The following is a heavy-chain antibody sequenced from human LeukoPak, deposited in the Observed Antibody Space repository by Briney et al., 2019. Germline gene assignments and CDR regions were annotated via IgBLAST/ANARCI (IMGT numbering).Heavy chain of an antibody. J-gene: IGHJ4*02. CDR1: GYTFTGYY. D-gene: IGHD6-19*01. V-gene: IGHV1-2*06. CDR3: ARDSFQFSSGWLN. Sequence: ASVKVSCKASGYTFTGYYMHWVRQAPGQGLKGMGRINPNSGGTNYAQKFQGRVTMTRDTSISTAYMELSRLRSDDTAVYYCARDSFQFSSGWLNWGQGTLVTVSS. CDR2: INPNSGGT.